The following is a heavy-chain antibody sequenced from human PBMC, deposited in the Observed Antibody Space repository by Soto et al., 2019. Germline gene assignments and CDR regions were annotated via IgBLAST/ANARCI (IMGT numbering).Heavy chain of an antibody. Sequence: GGSLRLSCAASGFTFSSYAMSWVRQAPGKGLEWVSAISGSGGSTYYADSVKGRFTISRDNSKNTLYLQMNSLRAEDTAVYYCAKGRQQWLLFREHYYYGMDVWGQGTTVTVSS. J-gene: IGHJ6*02. CDR2: ISGSGGST. CDR3: AKGRQQWLLFREHYYYGMDV. V-gene: IGHV3-23*01. CDR1: GFTFSSYA. D-gene: IGHD6-19*01.